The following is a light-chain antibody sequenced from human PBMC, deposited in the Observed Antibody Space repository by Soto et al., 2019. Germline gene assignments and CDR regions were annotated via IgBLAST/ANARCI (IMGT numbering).Light chain of an antibody. Sequence: IVMTQSPDSLAVSLGERATINCKSSQTILYSSINKNCLAWYQQKPGQPPKLLIYWASTRESGVPDRFRGTESGTDFTLTISSLQAEDVAVYYCQQYYSAPPPTFGPGTKLEIK. J-gene: IGKJ2*01. CDR1: QTILYSSINKNC. V-gene: IGKV4-1*01. CDR2: WAS. CDR3: QQYYSAPPPT.